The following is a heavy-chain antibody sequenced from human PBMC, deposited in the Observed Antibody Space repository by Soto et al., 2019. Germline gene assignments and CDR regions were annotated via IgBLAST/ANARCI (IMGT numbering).Heavy chain of an antibody. Sequence: QLQLQESGSGLVKPSQTLSLTCAVSGGSISSGGYSWSWIRQPPGKGLEWIGYIYHSGSTYYNPSLKIRVTIPVDRSKNQFSLKLSSVTAADTAVYYCATAAVRGYYYGMDVWGQGTTVTVSS. J-gene: IGHJ6*02. CDR3: ATAAVRGYYYGMDV. V-gene: IGHV4-30-2*01. CDR1: GGSISSGGYS. CDR2: IYHSGST. D-gene: IGHD3-10*01.